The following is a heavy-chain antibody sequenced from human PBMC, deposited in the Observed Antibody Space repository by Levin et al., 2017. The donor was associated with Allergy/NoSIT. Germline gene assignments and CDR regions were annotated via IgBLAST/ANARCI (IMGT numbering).Heavy chain of an antibody. D-gene: IGHD3-10*01. V-gene: IGHV4-34*01. CDR3: ARGRTSRPDGSGSYYNVRHYYYYYYMDV. J-gene: IGHJ6*03. CDR1: GGSFSGSY. CDR2: INHSGST. Sequence: SQTLSLTCAVYGGSFSGSYWSWIRQPPGKGLEWIGEINHSGSTNYNPSLKSRVTISVDTSKNQFSLKLSSVTAADTAVYYCARGRTSRPDGSGSYYNVRHYYYYYYMDVWGKGTTVTVSS.